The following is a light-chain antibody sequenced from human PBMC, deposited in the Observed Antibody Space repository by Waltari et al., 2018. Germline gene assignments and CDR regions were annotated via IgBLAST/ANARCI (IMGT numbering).Light chain of an antibody. CDR2: KDT. V-gene: IGLV3-25*03. Sequence: SYELTQPPSVSVSPGQTARITCSGDPLPKQYTFWYQQKPGQAPVMVIYKDTERPSGIPERLSGSNSGTTATLTISAVQAEDEADYYCQSTDSSGNYVVFGGGTKLTVL. CDR1: PLPKQY. J-gene: IGLJ2*01. CDR3: QSTDSSGNYVV.